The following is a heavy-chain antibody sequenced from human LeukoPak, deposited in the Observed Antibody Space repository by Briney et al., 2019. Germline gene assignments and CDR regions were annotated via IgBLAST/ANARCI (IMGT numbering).Heavy chain of an antibody. CDR1: GYSISSGYY. Sequence: SETLSLTCTVSGYSISSGYYWGWIREPPGKGLEWIGSIYHSGYTYYNPSLMSRVTMSVDTSRNQFSLRLSSVTAADTAVYYCARAGGSYYFDSWGQGTLVTVSS. CDR3: ARAGGSYYFDS. J-gene: IGHJ4*02. V-gene: IGHV4-38-2*02. CDR2: IYHSGYT. D-gene: IGHD1-26*01.